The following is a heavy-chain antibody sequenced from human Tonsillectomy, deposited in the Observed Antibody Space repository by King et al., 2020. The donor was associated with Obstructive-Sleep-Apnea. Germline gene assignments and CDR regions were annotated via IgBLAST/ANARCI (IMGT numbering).Heavy chain of an antibody. V-gene: IGHV1-8*01. J-gene: IGHJ5*01. CDR1: GYTFSSYD. D-gene: IGHD3-10*01. CDR3: ARGATPITMIRGVTNWFDP. Sequence: QLVQSGAEVRKPGASVRLSCKSSGYTFSSYDINWLRQATGQGLELMGLVIPSTGYTAYARKFQGRVTMTSNISISTAYMDLSSLRSEDTAVYYCARGATPITMIRGVTNWFDPWGQGTLVTVSS. CDR2: VIPSTGYT.